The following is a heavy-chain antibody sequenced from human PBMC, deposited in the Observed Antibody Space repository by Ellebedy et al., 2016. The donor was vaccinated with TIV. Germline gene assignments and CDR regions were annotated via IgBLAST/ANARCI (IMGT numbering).Heavy chain of an antibody. J-gene: IGHJ4*02. CDR3: AKDLSGYSSGWFDY. Sequence: SLKISCAASGFTFDDYAMHWVRQAPGKGLEWVSGISWNSGSIGYADSVKGRFTISRDNAKNSLYLQMNSLRAEDTALYYCAKDLSGYSSGWFDYWGQGTLVTVFS. CDR1: GFTFDDYA. D-gene: IGHD6-19*01. CDR2: ISWNSGSI. V-gene: IGHV3-9*01.